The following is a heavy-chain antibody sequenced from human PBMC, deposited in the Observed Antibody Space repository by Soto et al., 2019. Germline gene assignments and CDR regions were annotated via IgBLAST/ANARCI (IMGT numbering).Heavy chain of an antibody. J-gene: IGHJ6*02. V-gene: IGHV4-59*01. CDR3: ARAQEGSGYYYYSYYGMDV. CDR1: GGSISSYY. CDR2: IYYSGST. D-gene: IGHD3-22*01. Sequence: SETLSLTCTVSGGSISSYYWSWIRQPPGKGLEWIGYIYYSGSTNYNPSLKSRVTISVDTSKNQFSLKLSSVTAADTAVYYCARAQEGSGYYYYSYYGMDVWGQGTTVTVS.